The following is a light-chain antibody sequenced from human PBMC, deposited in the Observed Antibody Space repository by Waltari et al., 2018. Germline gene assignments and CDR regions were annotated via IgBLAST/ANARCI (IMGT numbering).Light chain of an antibody. CDR2: DDS. V-gene: IGLV3-1*01. J-gene: IGLJ3*02. CDR1: QLGQKY. CDR3: QAWDGVAVV. Sequence: YDLTQSRSLSVSPGQTASITCSADQLGQKYVSWYQLRPGQSPLLVIYDDSRRPSGIPARFSGSNSGNTATLTITGTQSMDEADYYCQAWDGVAVVFGGGTQLTVL.